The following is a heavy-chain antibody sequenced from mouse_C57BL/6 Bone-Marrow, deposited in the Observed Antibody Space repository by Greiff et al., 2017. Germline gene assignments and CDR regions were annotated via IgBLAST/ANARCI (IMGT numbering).Heavy chain of an antibody. CDR1: GYTFTSYW. CDR3: ARVGYDYGGFAY. J-gene: IGHJ3*01. CDR2: IYPSDSET. Sequence: QVQLQQPGAELVRPGSSVKLSCKASGYTFTSYWMDWVKQRPGQGLEWIGNIYPSDSETHYNQKFKDKATLTVDKSSSTAYMQLSSLTSEDSAVYYCARVGYDYGGFAYWGQGTLVTVSS. V-gene: IGHV1-61*01. D-gene: IGHD2-4*01.